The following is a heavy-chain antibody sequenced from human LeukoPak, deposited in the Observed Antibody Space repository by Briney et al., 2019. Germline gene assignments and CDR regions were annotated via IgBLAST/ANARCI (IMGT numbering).Heavy chain of an antibody. V-gene: IGHV4-31*03. CDR3: ARDRGPRYGMDV. CDR2: IFNSGST. CDR1: GASISSGGYF. J-gene: IGHJ6*02. Sequence: SETLSLTCTVSGASISSGGYFWRWIRPRPGTGLERIGYIFNSGSTHYSPSLKSRLIISLDTSKNQFSLKLTSVTAADTAVYYCARDRGPRYGMDVWGQGTTVTVSS.